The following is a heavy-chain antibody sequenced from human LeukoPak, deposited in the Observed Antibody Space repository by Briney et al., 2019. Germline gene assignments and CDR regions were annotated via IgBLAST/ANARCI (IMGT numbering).Heavy chain of an antibody. Sequence: SETLSLTCAVYGGSFSGYYWSWIRQPPGKGLEWIGEINHSGSTNYNPSLKSRVTISVDTSKNQFSLKLSSVTAADTAVYYCARRGIAVAWWGQGTLVTVSS. J-gene: IGHJ4*02. D-gene: IGHD6-19*01. CDR1: GGSFSGYY. CDR3: ARRGIAVAW. CDR2: INHSGST. V-gene: IGHV4-34*01.